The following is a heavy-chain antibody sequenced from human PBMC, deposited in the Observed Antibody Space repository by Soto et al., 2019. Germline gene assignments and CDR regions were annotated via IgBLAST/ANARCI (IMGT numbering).Heavy chain of an antibody. V-gene: IGHV3-23*01. CDR3: AKAPFAFGTYGPWVYFDY. D-gene: IGHD3-10*01. J-gene: IGHJ4*02. Sequence: GGSLRLSCAASGFTFSSYAMSWVRQAPGKGLEWVSAISGSGGSTYYADSVKGRFTISRDNSKNTLYLQMNSLRAEDTAVYYCAKAPFAFGTYGPWVYFDYWGQGTPVTVSS. CDR2: ISGSGGST. CDR1: GFTFSSYA.